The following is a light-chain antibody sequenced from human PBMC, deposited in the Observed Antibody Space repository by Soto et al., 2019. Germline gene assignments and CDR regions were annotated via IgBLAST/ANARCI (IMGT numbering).Light chain of an antibody. V-gene: IGKV3-20*01. Sequence: EIVLTQSPDTLSLSPGERATLSCRASQSVSSTYLAWYQQKPGQAPRLLIYGVSSRATGIPDRFSGSGSGTDFTLTISRLEPEDFAVYYCQQYGSSPYTFGQGTKLEIK. CDR3: QQYGSSPYT. CDR1: QSVSSTY. CDR2: GVS. J-gene: IGKJ2*01.